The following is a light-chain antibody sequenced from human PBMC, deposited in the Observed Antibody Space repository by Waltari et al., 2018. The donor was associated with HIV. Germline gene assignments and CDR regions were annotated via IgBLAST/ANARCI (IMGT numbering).Light chain of an antibody. CDR2: GES. CDR1: QRIDATS. CDR3: LQDYNVPGA. J-gene: IGKJ1*01. Sequence: VLTQTPGTLSVSPGARATLSCRDSQRIDATSLSWYQQKPGQAPRRVIYGESTRASGIPRRFSGSGSGTDFTLTISSLQPEDSASYYCLQDYNVPGAFGQGTRVEIK. V-gene: IGKV3D-7*01.